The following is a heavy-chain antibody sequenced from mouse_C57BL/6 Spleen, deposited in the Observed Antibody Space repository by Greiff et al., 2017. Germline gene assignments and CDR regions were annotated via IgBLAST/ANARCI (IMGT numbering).Heavy chain of an antibody. D-gene: IGHD1-1*01. Sequence: QVQLQQPGAELVKPGASVKLSCKASGYTFTSYWMHWVKQRPGQGLEWIGMIHPNSGSTNYHEKFKSKATLTVDNSYSTAYMQLSSLTSEDSAVYYRACSTTVVDTDWCFDDWGTGTTVTVSS. V-gene: IGHV1-64*01. CDR1: GYTFTSYW. CDR3: ACSTTVVDTDWCFDD. J-gene: IGHJ1*03. CDR2: IHPNSGST.